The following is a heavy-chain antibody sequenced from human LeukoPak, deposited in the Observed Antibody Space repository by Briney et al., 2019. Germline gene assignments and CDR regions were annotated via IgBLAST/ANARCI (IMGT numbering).Heavy chain of an antibody. V-gene: IGHV1-3*01. J-gene: IGHJ4*02. CDR2: INAGNGNT. CDR1: GYTFTTYV. D-gene: IGHD2-2*01. CDR3: ARALYHTFDY. Sequence: ASVKVSCKASGYTFTTYVMHWVRQAPGQRLEWMGWINAGNGNTKYSQEFQGRVTMTTDTSTSTAYMELRSLRSDDTAVYYCARALYHTFDYWGQGTLVTVSS.